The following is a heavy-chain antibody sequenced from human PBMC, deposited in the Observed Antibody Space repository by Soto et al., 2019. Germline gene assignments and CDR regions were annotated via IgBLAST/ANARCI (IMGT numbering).Heavy chain of an antibody. CDR2: IYDSGST. CDR3: ARGYYDILTGPRGHFDY. Sequence: LRLSCAASGFTFSSYSMNLVRQAPGKGLEWIAYIYDSGSTYYNPSLKSRVSISVDTSKNQFSLRLNSVTAADTAVYYCARGYYDILTGPRGHFDYWGQGSLVTVSS. D-gene: IGHD3-9*01. J-gene: IGHJ4*02. CDR1: GFTFSSYS. V-gene: IGHV4-30-4*08.